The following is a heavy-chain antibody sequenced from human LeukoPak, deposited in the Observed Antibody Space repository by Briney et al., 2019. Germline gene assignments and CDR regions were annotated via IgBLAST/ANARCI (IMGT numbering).Heavy chain of an antibody. CDR3: ASQYCSSCTCYTDAFDI. Sequence: PGGSLRLSCAASRFTFSTYWMSWVRQAPGKGLEWVANIKQDGSEKYYVNSVKGRFTISRDNAKNSLYLQMNSLRAEDTAVYYCASQYCSSCTCYTDAFDIWGQGTMVTVSS. CDR2: IKQDGSEK. J-gene: IGHJ3*02. D-gene: IGHD2-2*02. CDR1: RFTFSTYW. V-gene: IGHV3-7*01.